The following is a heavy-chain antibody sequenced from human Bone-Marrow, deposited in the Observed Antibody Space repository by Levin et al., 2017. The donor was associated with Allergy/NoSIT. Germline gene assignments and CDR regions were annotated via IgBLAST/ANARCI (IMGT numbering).Heavy chain of an antibody. Sequence: SGGSLRLSCKGSGYSFTNYWIGWVRQMPGKGLEWMGIINPGDSDIRYSPSFQGQVTMSADKSISTAYLQWSSLKASDTAMYYCARHGGCTRTSCFNWFDPWGQGTLVTVSS. D-gene: IGHD2-2*01. J-gene: IGHJ5*02. CDR3: ARHGGCTRTSCFNWFDP. V-gene: IGHV5-51*01. CDR1: GYSFTNYW. CDR2: INPGDSDI.